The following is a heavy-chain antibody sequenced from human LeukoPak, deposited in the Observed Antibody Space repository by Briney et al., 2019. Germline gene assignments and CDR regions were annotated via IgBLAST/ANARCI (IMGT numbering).Heavy chain of an antibody. CDR3: ARGPSGYHNT. V-gene: IGHV3-7*01. CDR2: INQDGSEK. J-gene: IGHJ4*02. D-gene: IGHD5-12*01. CDR1: GFTFTTYW. Sequence: GGSLRLSCAASGFTFTTYWMSWVRQTPGQGLEWVANINQDGSEKYYLDSAKGRFTISRDNARNSLYLQVNSLRAEDTAVYYCARGPSGYHNTGGQGTLVTVSS.